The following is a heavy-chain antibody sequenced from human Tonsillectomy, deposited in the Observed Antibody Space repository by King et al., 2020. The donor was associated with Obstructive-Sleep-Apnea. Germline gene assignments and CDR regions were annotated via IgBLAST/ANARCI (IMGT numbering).Heavy chain of an antibody. D-gene: IGHD3-3*01. CDR1: GYTFTSYG. Sequence: QVQLVESEAEVKKPGASVKVSCKASGYTFTSYGISWVRQAPGQGLKWMGWISVYSGNTNYAQKLQGRVTMTTDTSTSTAYMELRSLRSDDTAVYYCARDFGEIYYYYGMDVWGQGTTVTVSS. J-gene: IGHJ6*02. CDR2: ISVYSGNT. CDR3: ARDFGEIYYYYGMDV. V-gene: IGHV1-18*04.